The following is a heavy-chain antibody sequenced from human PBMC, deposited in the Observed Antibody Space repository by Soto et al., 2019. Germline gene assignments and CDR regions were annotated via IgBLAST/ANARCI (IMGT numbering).Heavy chain of an antibody. Sequence: QVQLQVSGPGLVKPSETLSLTCTVSGDSISAYSWSWVRQPPGKGLEGMGNIHYNGNTKYNPPLKSRGTTSLDTSKNPSSLRLISVTAADTATLFCATRGNLWRWLQPLDSWGQGTLVTVSS. J-gene: IGHJ5*01. CDR2: IHYNGNT. CDR3: ATRGNLWRWLQPLDS. CDR1: GDSISAYS. D-gene: IGHD5-12*01. V-gene: IGHV4-59*01.